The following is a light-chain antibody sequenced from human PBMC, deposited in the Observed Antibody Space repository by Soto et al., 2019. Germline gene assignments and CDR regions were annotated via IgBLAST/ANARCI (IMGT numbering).Light chain of an antibody. CDR2: EVN. V-gene: IGLV2-8*01. J-gene: IGLJ1*01. CDR1: SSDVGGYNY. CDR3: SSYAGINNLGV. Sequence: QSALTQPPSASVSPGQSVTISCTGSSSDVGGYNYVSWYQQHPGKAPKLMIFEVNKRPSGVPDRVSGSKSGNTASLTVSGLQGEDEADYYCSSYAGINNLGVFGNGTKVTVL.